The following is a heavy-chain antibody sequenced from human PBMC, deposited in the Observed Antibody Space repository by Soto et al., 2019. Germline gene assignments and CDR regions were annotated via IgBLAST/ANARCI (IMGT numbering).Heavy chain of an antibody. D-gene: IGHD6-13*01. CDR1: GFTFSSYG. CDR2: ISYDGSNK. Sequence: PGGSLRLSCAASGFTFSSYGMHWVRQAPGKGLEWVAVISYDGSNKYYADSVKGRFTISRDNSKNTLYLQMNSLRAEDTAVYYCAKEGGDSSSWYSYYYYYGMDVWGQGTTVTVSS. V-gene: IGHV3-30*18. J-gene: IGHJ6*02. CDR3: AKEGGDSSSWYSYYYYYGMDV.